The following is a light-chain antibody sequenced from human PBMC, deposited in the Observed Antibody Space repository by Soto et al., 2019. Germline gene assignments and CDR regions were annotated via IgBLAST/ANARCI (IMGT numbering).Light chain of an antibody. J-gene: IGLJ3*02. CDR1: SSDVGGYDY. V-gene: IGLV2-14*03. CDR2: DVS. Sequence: QSVLTQAASVSGSPGQSITISCTGTSSDVGGYDYVSWYQHHPGKAPKLMIYDVSNRPSGVSNRFSGSKSGNTASLTISGLQVEDEADYYCSSHTTTTTGGVFGGGTKVTV. CDR3: SSHTTTTTGGV.